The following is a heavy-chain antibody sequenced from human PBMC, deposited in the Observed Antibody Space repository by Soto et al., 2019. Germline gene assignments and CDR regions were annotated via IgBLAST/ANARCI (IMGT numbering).Heavy chain of an antibody. CDR3: ARGGSGSYYYYYYGMDV. CDR2: IIPIFGTA. CDR1: GGTFSSYT. Sequence: SVKVSCKASGGTFSSYTISWVRQAPGQGLEWMGRIIPIFGTANYAQKFQGRVTITADESTSTAYMELSSLRSEDTAVYYCARGGSGSYYYYYYGMDVWGQGTTVTVSS. V-gene: IGHV1-69*13. D-gene: IGHD3-10*01. J-gene: IGHJ6*02.